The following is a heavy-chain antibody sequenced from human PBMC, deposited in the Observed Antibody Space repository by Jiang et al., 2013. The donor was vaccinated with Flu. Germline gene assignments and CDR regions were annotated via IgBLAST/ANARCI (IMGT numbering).Heavy chain of an antibody. J-gene: IGHJ4*01. Sequence: GSGLVKPSETLSLTCSVSGGSISSSGYYGGWIRQPPGEGLEWIGNIYYSGTTYYNPSLKSRVTISVDTSKNEFSLKLSSVTAADTAVYYCARLTGGYSSGWYGPFDYWG. CDR2: IYYSGTT. CDR3: ARLTGGYSSGWYGPFDY. D-gene: IGHD6-19*01. V-gene: IGHV4-39*01. CDR1: GGSISSSGYY.